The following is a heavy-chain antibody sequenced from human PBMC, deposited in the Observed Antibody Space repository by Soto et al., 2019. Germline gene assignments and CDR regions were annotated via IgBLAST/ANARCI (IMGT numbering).Heavy chain of an antibody. V-gene: IGHV1-3*01. CDR2: INAGNGNT. J-gene: IGHJ3*02. CDR1: GYTFTSYA. Sequence: GAFVKVSCKASGYTFTSYAMHWVRQAPGQRLEWMGWINAGNGNTKYSQKFQGRVTITRDTSASTAYMELSSLRSEDTAVYYCARDNYYGDYVDAFDIWGQGTMVTVSS. D-gene: IGHD4-17*01. CDR3: ARDNYYGDYVDAFDI.